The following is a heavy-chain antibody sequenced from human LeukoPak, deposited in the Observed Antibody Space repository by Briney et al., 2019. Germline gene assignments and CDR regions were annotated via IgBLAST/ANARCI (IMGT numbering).Heavy chain of an antibody. Sequence: TPSETLSLTCAVSGASIISPYWLTWVRQPPGKGLEWVGEIYHDGNTNYNPPLKSRLSVSLDKSRNQFSLKLSFVTAADTAVYYCVRTPRDWGQGILVTVSS. CDR1: GASIISPYW. CDR3: VRTPRD. J-gene: IGHJ4*02. CDR2: IYHDGNT. D-gene: IGHD2-21*01. V-gene: IGHV4-4*02.